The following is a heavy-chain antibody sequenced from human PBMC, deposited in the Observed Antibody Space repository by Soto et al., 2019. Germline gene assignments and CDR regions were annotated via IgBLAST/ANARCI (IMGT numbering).Heavy chain of an antibody. CDR3: ARSSGGSGKLWNYYGMDV. V-gene: IGHV3-21*06. J-gene: IGHJ6*02. CDR1: GFTYSSYS. CDR2: MSSGSSYI. Sequence: EVQLVESGGGLVKPGGSLRLSCAASGFTYSSYSMNWVRQVPGKGLEWLSSMSSGSSYIYYADSVKGRFTISRDNAKNSLYLQMNSLRAEDTAVYYCARSSGGSGKLWNYYGMDVWGQGTTVTVSS. D-gene: IGHD3-10*01.